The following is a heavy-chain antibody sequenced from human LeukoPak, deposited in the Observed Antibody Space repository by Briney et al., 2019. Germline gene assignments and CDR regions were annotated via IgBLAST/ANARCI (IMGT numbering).Heavy chain of an antibody. J-gene: IGHJ4*02. Sequence: SETLSLTCTVSGGSISSSSYYWGWIRQPPGKGLEWIGEINHSGSTNYNPSLKSRVTISVDTSKNQFSLKLSSVTAADTAVYYCARGRRGSASHWGQGTLVTVSS. CDR1: GGSISSSSYY. D-gene: IGHD1-26*01. V-gene: IGHV4-39*07. CDR2: INHSGST. CDR3: ARGRRGSASH.